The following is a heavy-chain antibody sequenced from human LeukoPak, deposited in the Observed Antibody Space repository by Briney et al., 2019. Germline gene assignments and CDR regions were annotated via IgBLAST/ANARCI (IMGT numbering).Heavy chain of an antibody. V-gene: IGHV3-23*01. D-gene: IGHD4/OR15-4a*01. CDR3: AKESGALGAPLYDY. CDR1: GFTFSSSE. CDR2: ISSSGGST. J-gene: IGHJ4*02. Sequence: GGSLRLSCAASGFTFSSSEMSWVRQVPGKGLEWVSGISSSGGSTNYADSVRGRFTISRDNSKNTLYVQMNSLRAEDTAVYYCAKESGALGAPLYDYWGRGILVTASS.